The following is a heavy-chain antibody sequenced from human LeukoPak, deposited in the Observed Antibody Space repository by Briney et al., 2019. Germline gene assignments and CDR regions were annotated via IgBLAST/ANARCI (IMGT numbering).Heavy chain of an antibody. J-gene: IGHJ4*02. V-gene: IGHV3-20*04. CDR1: GFTFDDYG. CDR2: INWNGGST. D-gene: IGHD3-22*01. CDR3: VGGNRYYDSSGYSDPFDY. Sequence: PGGSLRLSCAASGFTFDDYGMCWVRHAPGKGLEWVSGINWNGGSTGYADSVKGRFTISRDNAKNSLYLQMNSLRAEDTALYYCVGGNRYYDSSGYSDPFDYRGQGTLVTVSS.